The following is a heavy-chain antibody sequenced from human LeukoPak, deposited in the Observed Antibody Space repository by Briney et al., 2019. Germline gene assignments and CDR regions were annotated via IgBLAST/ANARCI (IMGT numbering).Heavy chain of an antibody. CDR3: ANQIDTAMVPFDY. CDR2: IYSGGST. CDR1: GFTVSSNY. D-gene: IGHD5-18*01. Sequence: PGGSLRLSCAASGFTVSSNYMSWVRQAPGKGLEWVSVIYSGGSTYYADSVKGRFTISRDNSKNTLYLQMNSLRAEDTAVYYCANQIDTAMVPFDYWGQGTLVTVSS. V-gene: IGHV3-53*01. J-gene: IGHJ4*02.